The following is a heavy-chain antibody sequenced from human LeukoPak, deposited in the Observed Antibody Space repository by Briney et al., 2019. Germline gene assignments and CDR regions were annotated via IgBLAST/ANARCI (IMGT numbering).Heavy chain of an antibody. D-gene: IGHD4-23*01. CDR3: ARDHYGGSKPFDY. CDR1: GFTFSSYS. Sequence: GGSLRLSCAASGFTFSSYSMNWVRQAPGKGLEWVSYISSSSSTIYYADSVKGRFTISRDNAKNSLYLQMNSLRAEDTAVYYCARDHYGGSKPFDYWGQGTLVTVSS. J-gene: IGHJ4*02. CDR2: ISSSSSTI. V-gene: IGHV3-48*04.